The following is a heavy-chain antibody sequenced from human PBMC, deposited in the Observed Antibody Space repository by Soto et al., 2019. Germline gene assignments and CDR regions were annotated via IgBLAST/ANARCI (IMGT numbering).Heavy chain of an antibody. CDR3: AREPSWSGYFEF. D-gene: IGHD3-3*01. CDR2: IYYNGST. Sequence: QVQLQESGPGLVKPSETLSLTCTVSGGSISNYFWSWIRQPPGKGLEWVGFIYYNGSTQYNPSLKSRVTRSVDTSQSQVSLKLSSVTAADTAVYHCAREPSWSGYFEFWGQGALVTVSS. V-gene: IGHV4-59*01. CDR1: GGSISNYF. J-gene: IGHJ4*02.